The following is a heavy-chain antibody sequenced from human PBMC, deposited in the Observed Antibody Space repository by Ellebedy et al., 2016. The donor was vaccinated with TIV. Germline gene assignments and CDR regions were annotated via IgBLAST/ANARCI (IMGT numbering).Heavy chain of an antibody. CDR1: GYTFTSYY. D-gene: IGHD2-21*02. CDR3: ATDSTKSPLVMVTSAHGFDV. CDR2: INPNGGST. V-gene: IGHV1-46*04. J-gene: IGHJ3*01. Sequence: AASVKVSCKASGYTFTSYYMHWVRQAPGQGLEWMGIINPNGGSTSYAQKLQGRVTMTEDTSADTAYMELTSLRSEDTAVYYCATDSTKSPLVMVTSAHGFDVWGQGTMVTVSS.